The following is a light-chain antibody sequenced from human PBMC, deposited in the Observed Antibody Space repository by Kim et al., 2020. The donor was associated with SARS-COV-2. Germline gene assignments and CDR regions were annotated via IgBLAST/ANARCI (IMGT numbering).Light chain of an antibody. J-gene: IGLJ3*02. Sequence: APGKTATITCGGDDIGTKSVHWYQQKPGQAHVLVIYYDTDRPSGIPERFSASNSGNTATLTVSRVEAGDEADYYCQVWHSGSDQWVFGGGTQLTVL. CDR2: YDT. V-gene: IGLV3-21*04. CDR3: QVWHSGSDQWV. CDR1: DIGTKS.